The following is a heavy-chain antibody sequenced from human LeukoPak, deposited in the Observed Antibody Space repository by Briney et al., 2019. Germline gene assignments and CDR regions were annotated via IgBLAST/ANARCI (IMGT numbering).Heavy chain of an antibody. CDR3: ARHRSNGDDILTGYYLVDHWFDP. CDR1: GGSISSGSYY. J-gene: IGHJ5*02. Sequence: SQTLSLTCTVSGGSISSGSYYWSWIRQPAGKGLEWIGSIYYSGSTYYNPSLKSRVTISVDTSKNQFSLKLSSVTAADTAVYYCARHRSNGDDILTGYYLVDHWFDPWGQGTLVTVSS. D-gene: IGHD3-9*01. V-gene: IGHV4-39*01. CDR2: IYYSGST.